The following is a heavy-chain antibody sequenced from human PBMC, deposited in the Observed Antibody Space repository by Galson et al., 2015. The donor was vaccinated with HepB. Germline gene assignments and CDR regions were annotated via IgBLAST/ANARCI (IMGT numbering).Heavy chain of an antibody. CDR3: ARVTSGDSSGWYPQRRYYYYGMDV. Sequence: SLRLSCAASGFTFSSYSMNWVRQAPGKGLEWVSSISSSSSYIYYADSVKGRFTISRDNAKNSLYLQMNSLRAEDTAVYYCARVTSGDSSGWYPQRRYYYYGMDVWGQGTTVTVSS. D-gene: IGHD6-19*01. CDR1: GFTFSSYS. J-gene: IGHJ6*02. CDR2: ISSSSSYI. V-gene: IGHV3-21*01.